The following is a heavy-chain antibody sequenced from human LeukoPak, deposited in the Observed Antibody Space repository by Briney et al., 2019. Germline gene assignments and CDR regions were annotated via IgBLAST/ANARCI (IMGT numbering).Heavy chain of an antibody. D-gene: IGHD6-19*01. CDR2: ISAYNGNT. CDR1: GYTFTSYG. V-gene: IGHV1-18*01. CDR3: ARGYSSGWFVSTIDY. J-gene: IGHJ4*02. Sequence: ASVKVSCKASGYTFTSYGISWVRQAPGQGLEWMGRISAYNGNTNYAQKLQGRVTMTTDTSTSTAYMELRSLRSDDTAVYYCARGYSSGWFVSTIDYWGQGTLVTVSS.